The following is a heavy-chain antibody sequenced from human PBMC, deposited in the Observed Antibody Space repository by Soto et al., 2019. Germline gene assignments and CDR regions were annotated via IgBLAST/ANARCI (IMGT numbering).Heavy chain of an antibody. CDR3: ARAHGGTMTF. D-gene: IGHD3-22*01. Sequence: VQLQESGPGLVKPSETLSLTCTVSGGSISSYYWSWIRQPPGKGLEWVANIKQDGSEKYYVDSVKGRFTISRDNAKNSLYLQMNSLRAEDTAVYYCARAHGGTMTFWGQGTMVTVSS. J-gene: IGHJ3*01. V-gene: IGHV3-7*03. CDR1: GGSISSYY. CDR2: IKQDGSEK.